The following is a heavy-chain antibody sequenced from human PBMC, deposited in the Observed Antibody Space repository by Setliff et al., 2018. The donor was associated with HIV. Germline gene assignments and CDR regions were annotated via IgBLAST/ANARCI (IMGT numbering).Heavy chain of an antibody. J-gene: IGHJ4*02. CDR2: IYSDGST. Sequence: GESLKISCAASGFTVSGSYMSWVRQAPGKGLEWVSTIYSDGSTYHADSVKVRFTLSRDNSKNTLYLQMNSLTPEDTAVYYCAKPRLYNSALENWGQGTLVTVSS. D-gene: IGHD1-1*01. CDR1: GFTVSGSY. V-gene: IGHV3-66*02. CDR3: AKPRLYNSALEN.